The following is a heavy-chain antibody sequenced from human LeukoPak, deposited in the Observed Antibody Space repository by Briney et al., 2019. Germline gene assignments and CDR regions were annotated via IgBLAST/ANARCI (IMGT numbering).Heavy chain of an antibody. CDR1: GFTLSTYE. CDR3: ARENTEDAFDI. V-gene: IGHV3-48*03. CDR2: ISSSASST. Sequence: GGSLRLSCAASGFTLSTYEMSWVRQVPGKGLEWVSYISSSASSTYYADSVKGRFTISRDNAKNSLYLQMNRLRAEDTAVYYCARENTEDAFDIWGQGTIVIVSS. D-gene: IGHD1/OR15-1a*01. J-gene: IGHJ3*02.